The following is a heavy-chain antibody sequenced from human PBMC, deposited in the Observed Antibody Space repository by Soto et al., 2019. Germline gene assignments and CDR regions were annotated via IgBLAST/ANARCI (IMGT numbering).Heavy chain of an antibody. CDR3: AIDMKGSGPQTHYYYYGMDV. Sequence: GASVKVSCKASGGTFSSYAISWVRQAPGQGLEWMGGIIPIFGTANYAQKIQGRVTITTDESTSTAYMKMSSLRSEDTAVYYCAIDMKGSGPQTHYYYYGMDVWGQGTTVTVSS. D-gene: IGHD3-10*01. J-gene: IGHJ6*02. CDR1: GGTFSSYA. V-gene: IGHV1-69*05. CDR2: IIPIFGTA.